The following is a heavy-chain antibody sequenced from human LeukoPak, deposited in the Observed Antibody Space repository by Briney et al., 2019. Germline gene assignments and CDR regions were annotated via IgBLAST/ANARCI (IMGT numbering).Heavy chain of an antibody. CDR2: IYYSGST. CDR1: GGSIGSYY. Sequence: PSETPSLTCTVSGGSIGSYYWSWIRQPPGKALEWIGYIYYSGSTNYNPSLKSRVTISVDTSKNQFSLKLISVTAADTAVYYCARVSYSYYYYYMDVWGKGTTVTVSS. D-gene: IGHD2-15*01. J-gene: IGHJ6*03. CDR3: ARVSYSYYYYYMDV. V-gene: IGHV4-59*01.